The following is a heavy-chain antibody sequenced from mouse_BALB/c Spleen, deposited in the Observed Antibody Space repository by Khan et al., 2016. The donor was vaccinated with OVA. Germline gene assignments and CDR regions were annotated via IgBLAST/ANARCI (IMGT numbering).Heavy chain of an antibody. CDR2: INTYTGEP. CDR1: GYTFTNYG. Sequence: QIQLVQSGPELKKPGETVKISCKASGYTFTNYGMNWVKQAPGKGLKWMGWINTYTGEPTYADDFKGRFAFSLETSANPAYLQINNLKTEDTATYFWARAASYWFCDVWGAGTTVTVSS. CDR3: ARAASYWFCDV. V-gene: IGHV9-3-1*01. J-gene: IGHJ1*01.